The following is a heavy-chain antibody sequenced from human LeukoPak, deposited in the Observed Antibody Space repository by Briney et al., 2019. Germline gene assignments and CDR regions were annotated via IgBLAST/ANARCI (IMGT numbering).Heavy chain of an antibody. J-gene: IGHJ5*02. CDR1: GGSISGYY. Sequence: NPSETLSLTCSVSGGSISGYYWSWIRQPPGKGLEWIAYIYSSGTSNSNPSLMSRVTISVETSKNQFSLKLSSVTAADTAVYYCARQDYRSGSWNWFDPWGQGTLVTVSS. V-gene: IGHV4-59*08. CDR3: ARQDYRSGSWNWFDP. CDR2: IYSSGTS. D-gene: IGHD3-10*01.